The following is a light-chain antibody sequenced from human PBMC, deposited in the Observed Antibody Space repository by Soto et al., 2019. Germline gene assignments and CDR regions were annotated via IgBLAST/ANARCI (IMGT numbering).Light chain of an antibody. CDR3: LSTYT. V-gene: IGKV1-5*01. CDR1: QSISSW. J-gene: IGKJ2*01. Sequence: DIQMTQSPSTLSASVGDRVTITCRASQSISSWLAWYQQKPGKAPKLLIYDASSLESGVPSRFSGSGSGTELTLTISSLQPDDFATYYCLSTYTFGQGTKLEIK. CDR2: DAS.